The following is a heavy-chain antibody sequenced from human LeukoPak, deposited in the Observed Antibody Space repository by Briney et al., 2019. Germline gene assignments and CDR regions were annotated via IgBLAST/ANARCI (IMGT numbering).Heavy chain of an antibody. Sequence: PGRSLRLSCVASGFTFSYYGMHWVHRAPGKGLEWVAVISDDGSNKYYADSVKGRFTISRDNSKNTLYLQMSSLRAEDTAVYYCAKGMGSSSWYSDYWGQGTLVTVSS. V-gene: IGHV3-30*18. CDR2: ISDDGSNK. CDR3: AKGMGSSSWYSDY. J-gene: IGHJ4*02. D-gene: IGHD6-13*01. CDR1: GFTFSYYG.